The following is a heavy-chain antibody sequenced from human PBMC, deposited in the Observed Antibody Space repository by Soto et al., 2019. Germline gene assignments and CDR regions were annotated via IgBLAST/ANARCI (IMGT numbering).Heavy chain of an antibody. CDR2: INSDGSRT. J-gene: IGHJ5*02. D-gene: IGHD6-13*01. V-gene: IGHV3-74*01. CDR1: GFTFSSYW. CDR3: ARVLTGSWNWFDP. Sequence: EVQLVESGGGLVQPGESLRLSCAASGFTFSSYWMHWVRQAPGKGLVWVSRINSDGSRTNYADSVKGRFTVSRDNDKNTQYLQMNSLRAEDTAVYYCARVLTGSWNWFDPWGQGTPVTVSS.